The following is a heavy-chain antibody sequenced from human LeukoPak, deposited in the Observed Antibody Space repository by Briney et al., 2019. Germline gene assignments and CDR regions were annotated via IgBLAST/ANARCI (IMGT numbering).Heavy chain of an antibody. J-gene: IGHJ4*02. D-gene: IGHD6-19*01. CDR3: ASGRRTYSSGWYDY. CDR2: INHSGST. CDR1: GGSFSGYY. V-gene: IGHV4-34*01. Sequence: SETLSLTCAVYGGSFSGYYWSWIRQPPGKGLEWIGEINHSGSTNYNPSLKSRVTISVDTSKNQFSLKLSSVTAADTAVYYCASGRRTYSSGWYDYWGQRTLVTVSS.